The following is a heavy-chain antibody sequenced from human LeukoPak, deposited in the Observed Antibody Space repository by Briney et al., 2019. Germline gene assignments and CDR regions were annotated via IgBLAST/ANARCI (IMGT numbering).Heavy chain of an antibody. Sequence: ASVKVSCKASDYTFTSYGISWVRQAPGQGLEWMGWISAYNGNTNYAQKLQGRVTMTTDTSTSTAYMELRSLRSDDTAVYYCARWQQQLVGKGFDYWGQGTLVTVSS. CDR2: ISAYNGNT. J-gene: IGHJ4*02. V-gene: IGHV1-18*01. D-gene: IGHD6-13*01. CDR3: ARWQQQLVGKGFDY. CDR1: DYTFTSYG.